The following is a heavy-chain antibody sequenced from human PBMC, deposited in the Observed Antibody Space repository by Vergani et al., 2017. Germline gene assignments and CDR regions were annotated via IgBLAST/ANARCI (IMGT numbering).Heavy chain of an antibody. J-gene: IGHJ6*02. CDR2: IWYDGSNK. D-gene: IGHD2-8*01. V-gene: IGHV3-33*01. Sequence: QVQLVESGGGVVQPGRSLRLSCAASGFTFSSYGMHWVRQAPGKGLEWVAVIWYDGSNKYYAHSVKGRFTISRDNSKNTRYRQMNSRRAEDTAVYYCARXPKIVLMVDDLHDYGMDVWGQGTTVTVSS. CDR1: GFTFSSYG. CDR3: ARXPKIVLMVDDLHDYGMDV.